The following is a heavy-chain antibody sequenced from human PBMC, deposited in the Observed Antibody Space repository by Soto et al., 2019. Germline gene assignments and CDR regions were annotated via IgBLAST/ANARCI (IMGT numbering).Heavy chain of an antibody. CDR1: GFTFSSYG. CDR3: AKDLRLGELSLFVFDY. J-gene: IGHJ4*02. CDR2: ISYDGSNK. D-gene: IGHD3-16*02. Sequence: WGSLRLPCAASGFTFSSYGMHWVRQAPGRGLEWVAVISYDGSNKYYADSVKGRFTISRDNSKNTLYLQMNSLRAEDTAVYYCAKDLRLGELSLFVFDYWGQGTLVTVSS. V-gene: IGHV3-30*18.